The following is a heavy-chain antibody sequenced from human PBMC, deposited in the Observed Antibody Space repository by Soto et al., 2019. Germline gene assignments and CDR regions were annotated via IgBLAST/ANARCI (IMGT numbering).Heavy chain of an antibody. D-gene: IGHD3-16*01. CDR3: AREWGATFDY. J-gene: IGHJ4*02. V-gene: IGHV4-59*01. Sequence: QVQLQESSRGLVKPSETLSLTCTVSGGSISSYYWSWIRQPPGKELEWIGYRYYSGSTNYNPSLKSRVTISVDTSKNQFSLKLSSLTRADTAVYYCAREWGATFDYWGQGTLVTVSS. CDR2: RYYSGST. CDR1: GGSISSYY.